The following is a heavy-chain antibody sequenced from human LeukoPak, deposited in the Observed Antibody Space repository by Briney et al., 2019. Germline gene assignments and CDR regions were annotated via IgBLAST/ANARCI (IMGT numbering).Heavy chain of an antibody. J-gene: IGHJ4*02. V-gene: IGHV3-11*04. CDR2: ISSSGSTI. Sequence: GGSLRLSCAASGFTFSDYYMSWIRQAPGKGLEWVSYISSSGSTIYYADSVKGRFTISRDNAKNTLYLQMNSLRAEDTAIYYCAREIQAPGKTLDYWGQGALVTVSS. CDR1: GFTFSDYY. CDR3: AREIQAPGKTLDY.